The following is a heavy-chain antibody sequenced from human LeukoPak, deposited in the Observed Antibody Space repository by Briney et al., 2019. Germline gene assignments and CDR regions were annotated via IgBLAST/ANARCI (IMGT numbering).Heavy chain of an antibody. V-gene: IGHV1-69*13. Sequence: ASVKVSCKTSGVTFSTYAINWVRQAPGQGLEWMGRIIPIFGTANYAQSIQGRVLITADESTSTAYMELSSLRSEDTAVYYCARDGEGGVRGVTPYYYYGMDVWGQGTTVTVSS. CDR2: IIPIFGTA. CDR1: GVTFSTYA. CDR3: ARDGEGGVRGVTPYYYYGMDV. J-gene: IGHJ6*02. D-gene: IGHD3-10*01.